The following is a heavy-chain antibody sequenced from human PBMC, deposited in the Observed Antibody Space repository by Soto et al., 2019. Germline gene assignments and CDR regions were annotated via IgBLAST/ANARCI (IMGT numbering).Heavy chain of an antibody. CDR2: ISYSGST. V-gene: IGHV4-59*08. CDR1: RGSISNYF. Sequence: SETLSLTCTVSRGSISNYFWTWIRQPPGRGLEWIGYISYSGSTNYNPSLKSRVTISVDTSTNQFSLIVRSVTAADTAVYYCARRSGYCSGGSCYVAFDIWGQGTVVTVSS. CDR3: ARRSGYCSGGSCYVAFDI. J-gene: IGHJ3*02. D-gene: IGHD2-15*01.